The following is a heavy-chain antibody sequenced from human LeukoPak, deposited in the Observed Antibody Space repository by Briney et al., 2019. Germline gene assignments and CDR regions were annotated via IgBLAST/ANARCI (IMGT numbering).Heavy chain of an antibody. CDR3: ARVGPDYDFWSGPLFDP. J-gene: IGHJ5*02. V-gene: IGHV3-53*01. CDR1: GFTVSSNY. CDR2: IYSGGST. Sequence: GGSLRLSCAASGFTVSSNYMSWVRQAPGKGLEWVSVIYSGGSTYYADSVKGRFTIFRDNSKNTLYLQMNSLRAEDTAVYYCARVGPDYDFWSGPLFDPWGQGTLVTVSS. D-gene: IGHD3-3*01.